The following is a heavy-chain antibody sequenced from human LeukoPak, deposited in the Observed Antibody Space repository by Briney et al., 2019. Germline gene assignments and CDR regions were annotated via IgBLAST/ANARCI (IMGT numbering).Heavy chain of an antibody. CDR2: TYYRSKWYN. V-gene: IGHV6-1*01. J-gene: IGHJ4*02. CDR1: GDSVSSNSAA. D-gene: IGHD6-13*01. CDR3: ARHRSSFGAVDY. Sequence: SQTLSLTCAISGDSVSSNSAAWNWIRQSPWRGFGWLGRTYYRSKWYNEYAVSVKSRITISPDTSKNQFSLQLNSVTPEDTAVYYCARHRSSFGAVDYWGQGILVTVSS.